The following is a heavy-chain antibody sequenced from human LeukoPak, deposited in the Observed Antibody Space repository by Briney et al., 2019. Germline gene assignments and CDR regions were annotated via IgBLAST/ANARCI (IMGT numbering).Heavy chain of an antibody. D-gene: IGHD2-2*01. Sequence: PSETLSLTCTVSGVSISSYYWSWIRQPPGKGLEWIGYIYYSGSTNYNPSLKSRVTISVDTSKNQFSLKLSSVTAADTAVYYCARVGRDIGYCSSTSCYNWFDPWGQGTLVTVSS. V-gene: IGHV4-59*01. J-gene: IGHJ5*02. CDR1: GVSISSYY. CDR2: IYYSGST. CDR3: ARVGRDIGYCSSTSCYNWFDP.